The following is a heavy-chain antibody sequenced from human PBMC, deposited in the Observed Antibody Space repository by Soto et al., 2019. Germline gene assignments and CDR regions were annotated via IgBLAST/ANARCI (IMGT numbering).Heavy chain of an antibody. J-gene: IGHJ4*02. D-gene: IGHD5-18*01. CDR1: GGSISNYY. CDR2: IYYSGST. V-gene: IGHV4-59*08. Sequence: PWETLSLTCIVSGGSISNYYWSWIRQPPGKGLEWIGYIYYSGSTNYNPSLTSRVTISVDTSKNQFSLKLSSVTAADTAVYYCARHRYSYGVYYFDYWGQGTLVTVS. CDR3: ARHRYSYGVYYFDY.